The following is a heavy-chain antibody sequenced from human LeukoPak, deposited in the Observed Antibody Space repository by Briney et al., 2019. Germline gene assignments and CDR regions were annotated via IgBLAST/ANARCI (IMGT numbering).Heavy chain of an antibody. V-gene: IGHV1-2*04. CDR3: ARDVAVAGRGWFDP. J-gene: IGHJ5*02. CDR2: FNPNSGRP. D-gene: IGHD6-19*01. Sequence: GSLKVSCKASGSTFTAYYMHWFGQAPGKGLDGMGWFNPNSGRPNYAHQFQAWVTLTRDTSISTAYMELSRLRSDNTAVYDCARDVAVAGRGWFDPWGQGTLVTVYS. CDR1: GSTFTAYY.